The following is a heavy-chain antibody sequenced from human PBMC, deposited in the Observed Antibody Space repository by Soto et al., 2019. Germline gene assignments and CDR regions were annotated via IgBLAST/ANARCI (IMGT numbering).Heavy chain of an antibody. CDR3: ARDQRQWLVRDAFDI. CDR2: IWYDGSNK. Sequence: QVQLVESGGGVVQPGRSLRLSCAASGFTFSSYAMHWVRQAPGKGLEWVAVIWYDGSNKYYADSVKGRFTISRDNSKNTLYLQMNSLRAEDTAVYYCARDQRQWLVRDAFDIWGQGTMVTVSS. D-gene: IGHD6-19*01. V-gene: IGHV3-33*08. CDR1: GFTFSSYA. J-gene: IGHJ3*02.